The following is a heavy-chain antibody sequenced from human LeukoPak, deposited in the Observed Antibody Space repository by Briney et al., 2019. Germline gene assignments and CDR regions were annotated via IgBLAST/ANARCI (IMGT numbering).Heavy chain of an antibody. CDR2: ISSSSSYI. V-gene: IGHV3-21*04. CDR1: GFTFSSYS. D-gene: IGHD6-13*01. J-gene: IGHJ4*02. Sequence: PGGSLRLSCAASGFTFSSYSMNWVRQAPGKGLEWVSSISSSSSYIYYADSVKGRFTISRDNSKNTLYLQMNSLRAEDTAVYYCAKEGIAAAGFPISPYYFDYWGQGTLVTVSS. CDR3: AKEGIAAAGFPISPYYFDY.